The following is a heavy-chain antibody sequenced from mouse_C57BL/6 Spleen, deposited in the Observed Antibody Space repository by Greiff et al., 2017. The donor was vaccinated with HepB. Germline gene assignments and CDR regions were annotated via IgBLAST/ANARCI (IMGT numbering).Heavy chain of an antibody. D-gene: IGHD4-1*01. CDR2: ISDGGSYT. CDR3: ARGLGNYAMDD. J-gene: IGHJ4*01. V-gene: IGHV5-4*03. Sequence: EVKVVESGGGLVKPGGSLKLSCAASGFTFSSYAMSWVRQTPEKRLEWVATISDGGSYTYYPDNVKGRSTISRDNAKNNLYLQMSHLKSEDTAMYYCARGLGNYAMDDWGQGTSVTVSS. CDR1: GFTFSSYA.